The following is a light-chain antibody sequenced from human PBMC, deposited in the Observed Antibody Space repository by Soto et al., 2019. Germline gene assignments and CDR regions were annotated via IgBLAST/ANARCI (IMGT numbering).Light chain of an antibody. CDR2: DDK. CDR3: QVWDNNSGAV. J-gene: IGLJ2*01. CDR1: NLQTKN. V-gene: IGLV3-21*02. Sequence: SYELTQPPSVSVAPGQTAIITWGGDNLQTKNVHWYQQRPGQAPVLVIYDDKKRPSGIPERFSGSSSGNLATLTLIRVESRDEADYYCQVWDNNSGAVFGGGTKLTVL.